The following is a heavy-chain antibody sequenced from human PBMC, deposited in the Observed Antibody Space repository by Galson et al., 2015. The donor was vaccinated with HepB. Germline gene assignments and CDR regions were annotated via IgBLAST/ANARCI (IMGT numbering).Heavy chain of an antibody. J-gene: IGHJ6*01. D-gene: IGHD4-17*01. CDR2: ISSSSTFI. CDR3: ARRVTTYLYSYYGLDV. V-gene: IGHV3-21*01. Sequence: SLRLSCAASGFTFSDYGMNWVRQAPGKGLEWVSSISSSSTFIFYADSVKGRFTISRDNAKNSLYLQMNSLRAEDTAVYYCARRVTTYLYSYYGLDVWGQGTTVTVSA. CDR1: GFTFSDYG.